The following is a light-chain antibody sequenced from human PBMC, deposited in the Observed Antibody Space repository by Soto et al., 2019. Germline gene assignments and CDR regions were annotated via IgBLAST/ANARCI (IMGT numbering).Light chain of an antibody. Sequence: DIQMTQSPSTLSASVGDRVTITCRASQSISNWLAWYQQKPGKAPKLLIYKASSLESGVPSRFSGSGSGTEFTLTISSLQPDDFSTYYCQRAWTFGQGTKVEI. J-gene: IGKJ1*01. CDR3: QRAWT. CDR1: QSISNW. V-gene: IGKV1-5*03. CDR2: KAS.